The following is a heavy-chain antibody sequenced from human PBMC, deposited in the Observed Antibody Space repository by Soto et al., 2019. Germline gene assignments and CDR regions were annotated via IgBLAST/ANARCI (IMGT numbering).Heavy chain of an antibody. V-gene: IGHV4-34*01. CDR1: GGSFSGYY. J-gene: IGHJ4*02. Sequence: PSETLSLTCAVYGGSFSGYYWSWIRQPPGKGLEWIGEINHSGSTNYNPSLKSRVTISVDTSKNQFSLKLSSVTAADTAVYYCARGKYSSSVDYWGQGNLVTVS. CDR3: ARGKYSSSVDY. CDR2: INHSGST. D-gene: IGHD6-6*01.